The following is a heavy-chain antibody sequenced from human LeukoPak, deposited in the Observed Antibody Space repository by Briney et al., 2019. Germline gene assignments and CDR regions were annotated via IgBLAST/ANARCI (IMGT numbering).Heavy chain of an antibody. CDR1: GFTFNNYA. J-gene: IGHJ5*01. CDR3: AKEPREYCSSTSCPNWFDS. Sequence: GGSLRLSCAASGFTFNNYAMSWVRQAPGKGLERVSAISASGGTTYYADSVKGRFTISRDNSENTLFLQMNSLRAEDTAVYYCAKEPREYCSSTSCPNWFDSWGQGTLVTVSS. D-gene: IGHD2-2*01. V-gene: IGHV3-23*01. CDR2: ISASGGTT.